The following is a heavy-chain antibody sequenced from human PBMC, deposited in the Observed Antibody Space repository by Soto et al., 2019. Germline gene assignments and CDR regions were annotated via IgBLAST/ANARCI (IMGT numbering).Heavy chain of an antibody. Sequence: QVQLQQWGAGLLKPSETLSLTCAVYGGSFSGYYWSWIRQPPGKGLEWIGEINHSGSTNYNQSPKSRVTISVDTSKTPFSLNLSSVTAADTAVYYCASVVPADTYRLRYWFDPWGQGSLVTVSS. CDR3: ASVVPADTYRLRYWFDP. J-gene: IGHJ5*02. CDR1: GGSFSGYY. V-gene: IGHV4-34*01. CDR2: INHSGST. D-gene: IGHD2-2*01.